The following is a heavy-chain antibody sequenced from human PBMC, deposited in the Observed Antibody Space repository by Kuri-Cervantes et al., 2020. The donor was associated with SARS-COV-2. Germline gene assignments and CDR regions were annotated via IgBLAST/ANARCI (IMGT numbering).Heavy chain of an antibody. D-gene: IGHD1-26*01. CDR2: ISGSGGST. J-gene: IGHJ4*02. CDR3: AKDQGELLGGGY. Sequence: GESLKISCAASGFTFSSYAMSWVRQAPGKGLEWVSAISGSGGSTYYADSVKGRFTISRDNSKNTLYLQMNSLRAEDTAVYYCAKDQGELLGGGYWGQGTLVTVSS. CDR1: GFTFSSYA. V-gene: IGHV3-23*01.